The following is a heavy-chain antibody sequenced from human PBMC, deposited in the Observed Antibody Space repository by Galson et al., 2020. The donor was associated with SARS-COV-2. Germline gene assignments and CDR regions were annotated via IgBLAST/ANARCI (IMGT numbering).Heavy chain of an antibody. J-gene: IGHJ5*02. CDR2: ISAYNGNT. Sequence: ASVKVSCKASGYTFTSYGISWVRQAPGQGLEWMGWISAYNGNTNYAQKLQGRVTMTTDTSTSTAYMELRSLRSDDTAVYYCARDPPPPYEYVWGSYLVGFLDPWCQGTLVTFSS. CDR1: GYTFTSYG. CDR3: ARDPPPPYEYVWGSYLVGFLDP. D-gene: IGHD3-16*01. V-gene: IGHV1-18*01.